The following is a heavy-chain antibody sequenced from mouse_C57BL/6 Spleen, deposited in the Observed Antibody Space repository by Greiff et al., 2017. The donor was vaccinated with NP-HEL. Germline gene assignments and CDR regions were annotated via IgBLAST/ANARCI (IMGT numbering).Heavy chain of an antibody. CDR2: IDPETGGT. J-gene: IGHJ3*01. V-gene: IGHV1-15*01. CDR1: GYTFTDYE. D-gene: IGHD1-1*01. CDR3: TGDYYGSSYPAWFAY. Sequence: QVQLQQSGAELVRPGASVTLSCKASGYTFTDYEMHWVKQTPVHGLEWIGAIDPETGGTAYNQKFKGKAILTADKSSSTAYMELRSLTSEDSAVYCCTGDYYGSSYPAWFAYWGQGTLVTVSA.